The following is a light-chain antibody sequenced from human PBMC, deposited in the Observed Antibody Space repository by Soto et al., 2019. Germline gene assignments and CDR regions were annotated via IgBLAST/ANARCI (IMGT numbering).Light chain of an antibody. CDR2: GAS. CDR3: QQYALWPLT. V-gene: IGKV3-15*01. CDR1: QSLKTAGQYFTDY. Sequence: EIVMTQSPATLSVSPGERATLSCRASQSLKTAGQYFTDYLAWYQQKPGQAPRLLIHGASIRATGVPARFSGSGSGTEFTLTISSLQSEDFAVYFCQQYALWPLTFGGGTNVEIK. J-gene: IGKJ4*01.